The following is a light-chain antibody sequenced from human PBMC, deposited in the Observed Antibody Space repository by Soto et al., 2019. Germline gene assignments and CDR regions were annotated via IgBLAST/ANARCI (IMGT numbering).Light chain of an antibody. CDR3: QSHDSSLSAYV. V-gene: IGLV1-40*01. Sequence: QSVLTQPPSVSGAPGQRVTISCTGSSSNIGAGYDVHWYQQLPGTAPKLLIYGNSNRPSGVPDRFSGSKSGTSASLAITGLQPEDEADFYCQSHDSSLSAYVFGTGTKLTVL. J-gene: IGLJ1*01. CDR1: SSNIGAGYD. CDR2: GNS.